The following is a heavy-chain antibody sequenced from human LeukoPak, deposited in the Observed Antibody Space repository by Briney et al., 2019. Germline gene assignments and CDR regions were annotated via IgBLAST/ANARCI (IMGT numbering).Heavy chain of an antibody. Sequence: PGGSLRLSCAASGFTLSSYAMSWVRQAPGKGLEWVSAISGSGGSTYYADSVKGRFTISRDNSKNTLYLQMNSLRAEDTAVYYCASPKAVAAAGTLPRFDYWGQGTLVTVSS. D-gene: IGHD6-13*01. CDR2: ISGSGGST. CDR1: GFTLSSYA. V-gene: IGHV3-23*01. J-gene: IGHJ4*02. CDR3: ASPKAVAAAGTLPRFDY.